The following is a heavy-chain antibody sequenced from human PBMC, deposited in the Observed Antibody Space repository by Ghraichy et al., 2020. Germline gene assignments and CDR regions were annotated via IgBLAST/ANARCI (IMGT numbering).Heavy chain of an antibody. Sequence: ESLNISCTVSGGSISSYYWSWIRQPPGKGLEWIGNIYYSGSTNYNPSLKSRVTISLDTSKNKFYLRRGSVTAAATAVYSCPRGLGSGLFDPCGQGPLVTVSS. J-gene: IGHJ5*02. CDR1: GGSISSYY. CDR2: IYYSGST. CDR3: PRGLGSGLFDP. V-gene: IGHV4-59*01. D-gene: IGHD6-25*01.